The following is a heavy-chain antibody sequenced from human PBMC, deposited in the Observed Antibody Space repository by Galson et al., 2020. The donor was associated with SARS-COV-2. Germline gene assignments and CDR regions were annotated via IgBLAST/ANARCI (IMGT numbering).Heavy chain of an antibody. CDR1: GYSFTSYW. V-gene: IGHV5-51*01. Sequence: GESLKISCKGSGYSFTSYWIGWVRQMPGKGLEWMGIIYPGDSDTRYSPSFQGQVTISADKSISTAYLQWSSLKASDTAMYYCARQVNYGGNPVEYFQPWVQGTLVTFSS. D-gene: IGHD4-17*01. CDR3: ARQVNYGGNPVEYFQP. J-gene: IGHJ1*01. CDR2: IYPGDSDT.